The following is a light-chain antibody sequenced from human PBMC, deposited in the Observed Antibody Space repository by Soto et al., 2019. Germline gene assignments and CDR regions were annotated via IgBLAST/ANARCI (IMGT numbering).Light chain of an antibody. CDR2: DAS. CDR1: QSVSSN. J-gene: IGKJ1*01. CDR3: QQYNYWPAP. V-gene: IGKV3-15*01. Sequence: EIVMTQSPATLSVSPGERATLSCRASQSVSSNLAWYQQKVGQAPRVLIYDASTRATGIPGRFSGSGSGTEFNHTLSSLQSEDFAVYYCQQYNYWPAPFRQATKLDIK.